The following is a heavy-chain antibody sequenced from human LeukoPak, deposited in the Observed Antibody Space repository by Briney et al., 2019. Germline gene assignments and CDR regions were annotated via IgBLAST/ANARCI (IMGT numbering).Heavy chain of an antibody. Sequence: PSETLSLTCAVYGGSFSGYYWSWIRQPPGKGLEWIGEINHSGSTNYNPSLKSRVTISVDTSKNQFSLKLSSVTAADTAVYYCARWEGLEMVRGAIDYWGQGTLVTVSS. CDR3: ARWEGLEMVRGAIDY. J-gene: IGHJ4*02. CDR1: GGSFSGYY. D-gene: IGHD3-10*01. V-gene: IGHV4-34*01. CDR2: INHSGST.